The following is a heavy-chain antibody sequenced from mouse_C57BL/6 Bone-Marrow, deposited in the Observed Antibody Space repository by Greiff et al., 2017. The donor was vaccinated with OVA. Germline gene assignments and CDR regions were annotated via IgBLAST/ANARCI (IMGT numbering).Heavy chain of an antibody. CDR2: IYPRDGST. Sequence: QVQLKESGAELVRPGASVKLSCTASGFNIKDYYMHWVKQRPEQGLEWIGWIYPRDGSTKYNEKFKGKATLTVDTSSSTAYMELHSLTSEDSAVYFCARNDGYYDGNYFDYWGQGTTLTVSS. D-gene: IGHD2-3*01. V-gene: IGHV1-85*01. CDR3: ARNDGYYDGNYFDY. CDR1: GFNIKDYY. J-gene: IGHJ2*01.